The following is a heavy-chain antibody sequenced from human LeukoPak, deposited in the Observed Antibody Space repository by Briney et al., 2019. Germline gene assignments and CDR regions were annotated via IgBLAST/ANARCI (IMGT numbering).Heavy chain of an antibody. CDR3: ARGPLTGEHYHYYMDV. J-gene: IGHJ6*03. CDR2: MNPNTGNT. CDR1: GYSFTTFD. V-gene: IGHV1-8*03. D-gene: IGHD7-27*01. Sequence: GASVKVSCKASGYSFTTFDIDWVRHANGQGLEWMGWMNPNTGNTGFAGKFQGRVTITGNTSISTVYMELTSLTSDDTAVYYCARGPLTGEHYHYYMDVWGTGTTITVSS.